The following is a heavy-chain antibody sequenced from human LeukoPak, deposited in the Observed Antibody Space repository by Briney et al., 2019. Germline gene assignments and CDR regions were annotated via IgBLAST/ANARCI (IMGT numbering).Heavy chain of an antibody. Sequence: PGGSLRLSCAASGFTFSSYAMSWVRQAPGKGLEWVSAISGSGGSTYYADSVKGRFTISRDNSKNTLYLQMNSLRAEDTAVYYCARALRAMIVEPGYWGQGTLVTVSS. D-gene: IGHD3-22*01. CDR1: GFTFSSYA. J-gene: IGHJ4*02. CDR2: ISGSGGST. V-gene: IGHV3-23*01. CDR3: ARALRAMIVEPGY.